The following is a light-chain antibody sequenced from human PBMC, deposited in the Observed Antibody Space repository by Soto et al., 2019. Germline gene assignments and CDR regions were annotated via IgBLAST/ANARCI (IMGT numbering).Light chain of an antibody. CDR2: LNSDGSH. Sequence: QSVLTQSPSASASLGASVKLTCTLSSGHSSYAIAWHQQQPEKGPRYLMKLNSDGSHNKGDGIPDRFSGSSSGAERYLTISSLQSEDEADYYCQTWGTGTSWVFGGGTKLTVL. CDR3: QTWGTGTSWV. CDR1: SGHSSYA. V-gene: IGLV4-69*01. J-gene: IGLJ3*02.